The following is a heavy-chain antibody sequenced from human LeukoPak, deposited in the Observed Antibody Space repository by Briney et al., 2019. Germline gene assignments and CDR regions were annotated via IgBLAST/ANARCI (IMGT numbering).Heavy chain of an antibody. CDR2: ISTNTGNP. CDR3: ASGSSSLHDY. V-gene: IGHV7-4-1*02. D-gene: IGHD6-6*01. Sequence: ASVKVSCKASGYKFTNYGISWVRQASGQGLEWMGWISTNTGNPTYAQGFTGRFVFSLDTSVSTAYLQISSLKAEDTAVFYCASGSSSLHDYWGQGTLVTVSS. CDR1: GYKFTNYG. J-gene: IGHJ4*02.